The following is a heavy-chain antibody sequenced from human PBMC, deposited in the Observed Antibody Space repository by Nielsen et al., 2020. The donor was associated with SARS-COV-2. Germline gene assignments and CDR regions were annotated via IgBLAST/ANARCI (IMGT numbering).Heavy chain of an antibody. D-gene: IGHD1-26*01. V-gene: IGHV3-23*01. CDR2: ISASGAST. CDR3: ARTPGAYFDY. J-gene: IGHJ4*02. CDR1: GFTFSNYV. Sequence: GGSLRLSCAASGFTFSNYVMNWVRQSPGKGLEWVSAISASGASTYYADSVKGRFTISRDNAKNSLYLQMNSLRAEDTAVYYCARTPGAYFDYWGQGTLVTVSS.